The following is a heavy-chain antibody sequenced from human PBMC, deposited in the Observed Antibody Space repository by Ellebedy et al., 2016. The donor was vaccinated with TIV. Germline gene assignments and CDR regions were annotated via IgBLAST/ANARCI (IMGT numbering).Heavy chain of an antibody. D-gene: IGHD3-10*01. CDR3: TTDPRKITIHAFDI. CDR1: GFTFDDYA. V-gene: IGHV3-15*01. J-gene: IGHJ3*02. CDR2: IKSKTDGGTT. Sequence: GESLKISCAASGFTFDDYAMHWVRQAPGKGLEWVGRIKSKTDGGTTDYAAPVKGRFTISRDDSKNTLYLQMNSLKTEDTAVYYCTTDPRKITIHAFDIWGQGTMVTVSS.